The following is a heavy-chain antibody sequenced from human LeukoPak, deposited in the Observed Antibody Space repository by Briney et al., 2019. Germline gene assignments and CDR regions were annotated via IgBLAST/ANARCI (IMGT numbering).Heavy chain of an antibody. J-gene: IGHJ4*02. CDR2: IRQDGSEK. CDR3: ARGRIVVVPALGLYFDY. V-gene: IGHV3-7*01. D-gene: IGHD2-2*01. CDR1: GLTFSSYW. Sequence: GGSLRLSCAASGLTFSSYWMSWVRQAPGKGLEWVANIRQDGSEKYYVDSVKGRFTISRDNAKNSLYLQMNSLRAEDTAVYYCARGRIVVVPALGLYFDYWGQGTLVTVSS.